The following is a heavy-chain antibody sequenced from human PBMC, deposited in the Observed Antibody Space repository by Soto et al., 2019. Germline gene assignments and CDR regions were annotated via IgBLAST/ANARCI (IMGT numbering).Heavy chain of an antibody. D-gene: IGHD3-3*01. J-gene: IGHJ5*02. CDR1: GFTFSSYS. CDR2: ISSSSSYI. V-gene: IGHV3-21*01. CDR3: ARDLSDFWSGYFWFDP. Sequence: GGSLRLSCAASGFTFSSYSMNWVRQAPGKGLEWVSSISSSSSYIYYADSVKGRFTISRDNAKNSLYLQMNSLRAEDTAVYYCARDLSDFWSGYFWFDPWGQGTLVTVSS.